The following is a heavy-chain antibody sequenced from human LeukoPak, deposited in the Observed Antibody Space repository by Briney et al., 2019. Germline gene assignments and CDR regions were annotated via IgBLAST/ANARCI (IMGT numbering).Heavy chain of an antibody. D-gene: IGHD3-16*02. V-gene: IGHV4-34*01. J-gene: IGHJ5*02. CDR1: GGSFSGYY. CDR3: ARVRVYDYVWGSYRS. Sequence: PSETLSLTCAVYGGSFSGYYWSWIRQPPGKGLEWIGEINHSGSTNYNPSLKSRVTISVDTSKNQFSLKLSSVTAADTAVYYCARVRVYDYVWGSYRSWGQGTLVTVSS. CDR2: INHSGST.